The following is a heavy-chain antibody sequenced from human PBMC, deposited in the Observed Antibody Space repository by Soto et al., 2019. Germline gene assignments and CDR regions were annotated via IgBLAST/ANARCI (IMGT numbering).Heavy chain of an antibody. CDR3: ARQIYDSDSGPNFQYYFDS. CDR1: GDSFADYW. D-gene: IGHD3-22*01. J-gene: IGHJ4*02. V-gene: IGHV5-10-1*01. CDR2: IDPSDSQT. Sequence: GESLKISCNGSGDSFADYWITWVRQIPWKGLEWMGRIDPSDSQTYYSPSFRGHVTISAAKSITTVFLQWSSLRASDTAMYYCARQIYDSDSGPNFQYYFDSWGQGTLVTVSS.